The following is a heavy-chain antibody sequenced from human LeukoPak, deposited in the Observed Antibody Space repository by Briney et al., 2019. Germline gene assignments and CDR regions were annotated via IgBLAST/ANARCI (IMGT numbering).Heavy chain of an antibody. CDR3: ARIYCSSTSYYDAFDI. Sequence: SETLSLTCTVSGGSISSYYWSWIRQPLGKGLEWIGYIYYSGSTNYNPSLKSRVTISVDTSKNQFSLKLSSVTAADAAVYYCARIYCSSTSYYDAFDIWGQGTMVTVSS. CDR2: IYYSGST. J-gene: IGHJ3*02. V-gene: IGHV4-59*01. D-gene: IGHD2-2*01. CDR1: GGSISSYY.